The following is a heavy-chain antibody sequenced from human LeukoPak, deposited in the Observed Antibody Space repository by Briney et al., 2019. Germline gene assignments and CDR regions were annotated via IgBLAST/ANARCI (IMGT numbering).Heavy chain of an antibody. V-gene: IGHV4-59*01. CDR2: IFYSGST. D-gene: IGHD1-26*01. CDR1: GGSISSYY. J-gene: IGHJ4*02. Sequence: LESLSLTCTVSGGSISSYYWSWIRQPPGKGLPWIGYIFYSGSTNYNPSLKVRVTLSVATSKNQFSLKLNTMSARATAAYYCWRVGRLGCAYFDYWGQGTLVTVSS. CDR3: WRVGRLGCAYFDY.